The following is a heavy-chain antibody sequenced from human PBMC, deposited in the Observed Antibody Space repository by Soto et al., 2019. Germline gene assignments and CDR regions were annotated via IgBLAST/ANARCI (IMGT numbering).Heavy chain of an antibody. CDR1: GFTFSSYG. CDR2: ISYDGSNK. CDR3: AKDLETLIAVAGPFDY. Sequence: GGSRRLSCAASGFTFSSYGMRWVRQAPGKGLEWVAVISYDGSNKYYADSVKGRFTISRDNSKNTLYLQMNSLRAEDTAVYYCAKDLETLIAVAGPFDYWGQGTLVTVSS. J-gene: IGHJ4*02. D-gene: IGHD6-19*01. V-gene: IGHV3-30*18.